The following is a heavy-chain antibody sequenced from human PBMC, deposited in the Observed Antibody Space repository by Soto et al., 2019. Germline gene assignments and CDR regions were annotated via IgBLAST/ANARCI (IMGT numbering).Heavy chain of an antibody. Sequence: WRWIRQPPGKGLEWIGYIYYSGSTNYNPSLKSRVTISVDTSKNQFSLKVSSVTAADTAVYYCARGYSWFDPWGQGTLVTVS. V-gene: IGHV4-59*01. J-gene: IGHJ5*02. CDR3: ARGYSWFDP. CDR2: IYYSGST.